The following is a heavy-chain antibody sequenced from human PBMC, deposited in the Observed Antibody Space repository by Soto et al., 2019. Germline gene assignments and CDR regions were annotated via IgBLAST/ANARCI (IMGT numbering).Heavy chain of an antibody. V-gene: IGHV4-59*08. CDR1: GGSISSDY. CDR3: ARLSNVYGTDV. CDR2: VYYSGST. Sequence: QVQLQESGPGLVKPSETLSLTCTVSGGSISSDYWSWIRQPPGKGLEWIGYVYYSGSTNYNPSLKSRVTISVDTSKNQFSLKLSSVTAADTAVYYCARLSNVYGTDVWGQGTTVIVSS. J-gene: IGHJ6*02.